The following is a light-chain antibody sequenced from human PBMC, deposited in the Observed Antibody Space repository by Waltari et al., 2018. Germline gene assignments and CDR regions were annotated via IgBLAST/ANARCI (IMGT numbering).Light chain of an antibody. CDR3: QKYGTLPAT. V-gene: IGKV3-20*01. J-gene: IGKJ1*01. CDR1: QSISIY. Sequence: DTVFTQPPGTLPLSPGDRATLSCRASQSISIYLAWYQQKVGQPPRLLIYESSSRATGIPYRFSGSGSGTDFSLTISRLEPEDFAVYYCQKYGTLPATFGQGTKVEIK. CDR2: ESS.